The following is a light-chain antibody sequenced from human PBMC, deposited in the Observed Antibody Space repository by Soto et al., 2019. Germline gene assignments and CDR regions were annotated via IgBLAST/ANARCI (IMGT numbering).Light chain of an antibody. J-gene: IGKJ2*01. CDR2: GAS. V-gene: IGKV3-20*01. CDR3: QQYGSSRSYT. CDR1: QSVSSSY. Sequence: EIVLTQSPGTLSLFPGERATLSCRASQSVSSSYLAWYQQKPGQTPRLLIYGASSRATGIPDRFSGSGSGTDFTLTISRLEPEDFAVYYCQQYGSSRSYTFGQGTKLEIK.